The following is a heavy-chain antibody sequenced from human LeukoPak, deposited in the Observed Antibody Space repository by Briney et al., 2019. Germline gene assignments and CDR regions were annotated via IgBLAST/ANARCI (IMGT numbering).Heavy chain of an antibody. V-gene: IGHV1-2*02. CDR1: GYTFTGYY. Sequence: ASVKVSCKASGYTFTGYYMHWVRQAPGQGLEWMGWINPNSGGTNYAQKFQGRVTMTEDTSTDTAYMELSSLRSEDTAVYYCATVVQGRSYYDFWSGYSHPHHWGQGTLVTVSS. D-gene: IGHD3-3*01. CDR2: INPNSGGT. J-gene: IGHJ1*01. CDR3: ATVVQGRSYYDFWSGYSHPHH.